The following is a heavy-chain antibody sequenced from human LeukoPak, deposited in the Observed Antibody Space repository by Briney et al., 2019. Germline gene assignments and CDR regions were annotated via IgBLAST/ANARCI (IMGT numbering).Heavy chain of an antibody. Sequence: GGSLRLSCAASGFTFSSYAMSWVRQAPGKGLEWDSAISGSGGSTYYADSVKGRFTISRDNSKNTLHLQMNSLRAEDTAVYYCAKIGDQGWFDPWGQGTLVTVSS. CDR1: GFTFSSYA. J-gene: IGHJ5*02. CDR2: ISGSGGST. CDR3: AKIGDQGWFDP. V-gene: IGHV3-23*01. D-gene: IGHD4-17*01.